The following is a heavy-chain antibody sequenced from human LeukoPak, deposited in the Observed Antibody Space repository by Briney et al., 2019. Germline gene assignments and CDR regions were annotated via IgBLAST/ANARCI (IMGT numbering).Heavy chain of an antibody. CDR3: AKVVVPAAMGHNIFDY. CDR1: GFTFGSYA. D-gene: IGHD2-2*01. V-gene: IGHV3-23*01. Sequence: PGGSLRLSCAASGFTFGSYAMSWVRQAPGKGLEWVSAISASGGSAYYADSVKGRFTVSRDNSKNTLYLQMNSLRAEDTAVYYCAKVVVPAAMGHNIFDYWGQGTLVTVSS. J-gene: IGHJ4*02. CDR2: ISASGGSA.